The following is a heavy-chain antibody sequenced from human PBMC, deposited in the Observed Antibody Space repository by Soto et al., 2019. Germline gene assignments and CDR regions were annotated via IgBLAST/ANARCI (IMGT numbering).Heavy chain of an antibody. CDR1: GFTFSSYG. J-gene: IGHJ6*03. CDR2: ISYDGSNK. Sequence: ESGGGVVQPGRSLRLSCAASGFTFSSYGMHWVRQAPGKGLEWVAVISYDGSNKYYADSVKGRFTISRDNSKNTLYLQMNSLRAEDTAVYYCAKDSTSAYYYYYMDVWGKGTTVTVSS. D-gene: IGHD3-16*01. CDR3: AKDSTSAYYYYYMDV. V-gene: IGHV3-30*18.